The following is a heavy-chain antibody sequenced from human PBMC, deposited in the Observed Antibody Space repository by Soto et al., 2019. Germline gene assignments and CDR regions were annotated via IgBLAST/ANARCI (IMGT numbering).Heavy chain of an antibody. J-gene: IGHJ4*02. CDR3: VRGGAFKIDY. Sequence: EVQLVESGGRLVQPGGSLRLSCAASGFTLSSYSTNWARQAPGKGLEWVSYISSSSSTIYYAVSVKGRFTISRDNAKNSLYLQMNSLRDEDTAVYYCVRGGAFKIDYWGQGTLVTVSS. CDR1: GFTLSSYS. D-gene: IGHD3-16*01. V-gene: IGHV3-48*02. CDR2: ISSSSSTI.